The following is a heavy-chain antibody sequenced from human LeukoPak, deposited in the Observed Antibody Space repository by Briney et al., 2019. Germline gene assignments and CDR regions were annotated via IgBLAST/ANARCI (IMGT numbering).Heavy chain of an antibody. CDR2: ISKSSDRI. Sequence: GGSLRLSCAASGFTFSSYSMNWVRQAPGKGLEWVSYISKSSDRIYHADSVKGRFTISRDNAKNSLYLQMDSLRSEDTAVYYCARDLLNDEGSSYFFDQWGQGTLVTVSS. CDR1: GFTFSSYS. D-gene: IGHD2-2*01. J-gene: IGHJ4*02. CDR3: ARDLLNDEGSSYFFDQ. V-gene: IGHV3-48*04.